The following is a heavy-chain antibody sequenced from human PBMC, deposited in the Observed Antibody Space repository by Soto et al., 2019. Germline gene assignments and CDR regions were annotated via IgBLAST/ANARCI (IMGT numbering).Heavy chain of an antibody. V-gene: IGHV4-39*01. J-gene: IGHJ4*02. D-gene: IGHD6-6*01. CDR1: GGSISSSSYY. CDR3: ARHSKYSSSSLYYFDY. CDR2: IYYSGST. Sequence: SETLSLTCTVSGGSISSSSYYWGWIRQPPGKGLEWIGSIYYSGSTYYNPSLKSRVTISVDTSKNQFSLKLSSVTAADTAVYYCARHSKYSSSSLYYFDYWGQGTLVTVSS.